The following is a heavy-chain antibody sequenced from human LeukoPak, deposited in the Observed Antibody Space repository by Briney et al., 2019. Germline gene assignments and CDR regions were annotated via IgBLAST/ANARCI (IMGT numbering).Heavy chain of an antibody. CDR3: AREVLVGATGYFDY. CDR2: INPNSGGT. J-gene: IGHJ4*02. V-gene: IGHV1-2*02. Sequence: ASVKVSCKASGYTFTGYYMHWVRQAPGQGLEWMGWINPNSGGTNYAQKFQGRVTMTRDTSISTAYMELSRLRSDDTAVYYCAREVLVGATGYFDYWGQGTLVTVSS. CDR1: GYTFTGYY. D-gene: IGHD1-26*01.